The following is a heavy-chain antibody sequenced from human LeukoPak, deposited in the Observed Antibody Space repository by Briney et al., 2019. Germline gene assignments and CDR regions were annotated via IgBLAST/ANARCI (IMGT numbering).Heavy chain of an antibody. V-gene: IGHV4-34*01. D-gene: IGHD3-3*01. Sequence: SETLSLTCAVYGGSFSGYYWSWIRQPPGKGLEWIGEINHSGSTNYNPSLKSRVTISVDTSKNQFSLKLSSVTAADTAVYYCVGFGVAPLGSDCWGQGTLVTVSS. CDR3: VGFGVAPLGSDC. J-gene: IGHJ4*02. CDR2: INHSGST. CDR1: GGSFSGYY.